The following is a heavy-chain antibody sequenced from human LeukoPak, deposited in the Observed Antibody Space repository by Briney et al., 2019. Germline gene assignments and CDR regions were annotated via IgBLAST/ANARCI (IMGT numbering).Heavy chain of an antibody. J-gene: IGHJ4*02. CDR2: ISVHNGNT. D-gene: IGHD5-18*01. V-gene: IGHV1-18*04. Sequence: ASVKVSCKASAYPFSIYGISWVRQAPRQGLEWMGWISVHNGNTNYAQKFQGRVTMTTDTSTTTAYMELRSLRSDDTAVYYCTEGYNFDYWGQGTLVTVSS. CDR1: AYPFSIYG. CDR3: TEGYNFDY.